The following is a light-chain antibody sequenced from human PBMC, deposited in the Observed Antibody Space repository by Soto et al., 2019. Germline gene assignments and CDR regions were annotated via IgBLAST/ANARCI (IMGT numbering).Light chain of an antibody. CDR1: DSVSSK. J-gene: IGKJ5*01. CDR2: DAS. V-gene: IGKV3-15*01. CDR3: QQHNYWPT. Sequence: IGITTSPTTLSXSPEDRXTLSCRASDSVSSKLVWYQKKPCQAPSLLINDASTRATGIPDRFSRSGSGTEFILTISSVEYEDFAIYYLQQHNYWPTFGQGTRLEIK.